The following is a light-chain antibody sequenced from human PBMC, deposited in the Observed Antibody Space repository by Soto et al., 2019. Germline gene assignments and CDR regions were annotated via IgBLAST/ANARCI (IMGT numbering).Light chain of an antibody. CDR1: QTVSSNN. CDR2: GAS. CDR3: QQYGSSPFT. V-gene: IGKV3-20*01. Sequence: DIVLTQSPGTLSLSPGERATLSCRASQTVSSNNLAWYQQKRGQAPRLLIYGASSRAAAIPDRFRGSGSGTDFTLIISRLAPEDFSVYYCQQYGSSPFTFGPGTAVDIK. J-gene: IGKJ3*01.